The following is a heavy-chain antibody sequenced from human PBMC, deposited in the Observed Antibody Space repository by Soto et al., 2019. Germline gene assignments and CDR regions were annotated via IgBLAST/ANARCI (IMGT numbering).Heavy chain of an antibody. CDR1: GGSFSGYY. Sequence: QVQLQQWGAGLLKPSETLSLTCAVYGGSFSGYYWSWIRQPPGKGLEWIGEINHSGSTNYNPSLKRRVTISVDTSKTQFSLKLSSVTAADTAVYYCASRARSGGNSAYYFDYWGQGTLVTVSS. CDR2: INHSGST. D-gene: IGHD2-21*02. CDR3: ASRARSGGNSAYYFDY. J-gene: IGHJ4*02. V-gene: IGHV4-34*01.